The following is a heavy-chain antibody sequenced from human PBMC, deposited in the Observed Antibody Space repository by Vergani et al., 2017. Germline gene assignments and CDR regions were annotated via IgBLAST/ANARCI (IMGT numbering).Heavy chain of an antibody. V-gene: IGHV5-51*01. CDR2: IYPGDSDT. Sequence: EVQLVQSGAEVKKPGESLKISCKGSGYSFTSYWIGWVRQMPGKGLEWMGNIYPGDSDTRYSPSFQGQVTISADKSISTAYLQWSSLKASDTAMYYCARSDSSSWNYYYYGMDVWGQGTTVTVSS. J-gene: IGHJ6*02. CDR1: GYSFTSYW. D-gene: IGHD6-13*01. CDR3: ARSDSSSWNYYYYGMDV.